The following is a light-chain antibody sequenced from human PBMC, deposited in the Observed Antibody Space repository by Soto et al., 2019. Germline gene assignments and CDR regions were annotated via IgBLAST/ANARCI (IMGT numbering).Light chain of an antibody. V-gene: IGLV2-23*01. CDR1: NRDFGTHNL. Sequence: QSVLTQPASVSRTPGQRTTISSTGTNRDFGTHNLVSCSHQLPCKAPILISCDGTKRPSRVSNRFSGSKSGNTASLTISGLLAEAEDDYYCCSYALLFGTGTKVTVL. CDR2: DGT. CDR3: CSYALL. J-gene: IGLJ1*01.